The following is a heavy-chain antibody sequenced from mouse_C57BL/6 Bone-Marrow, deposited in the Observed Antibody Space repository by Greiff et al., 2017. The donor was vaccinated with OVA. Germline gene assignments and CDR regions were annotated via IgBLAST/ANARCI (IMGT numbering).Heavy chain of an antibody. CDR2: IYPRSGNT. CDR3: ARMGYYYGSSYGYFDV. D-gene: IGHD1-1*01. CDR1: GYTFTSYG. V-gene: IGHV1-81*01. J-gene: IGHJ1*03. Sequence: VQLQESGAELARPGASVKLSCKASGYTFTSYGISWVKQRTGQGLGWIGEIYPRSGNTYYNEKFKGKATLTADKSSSTAYMELRSLTSEDSAVYFCARMGYYYGSSYGYFDVWGTGTTVTVSS.